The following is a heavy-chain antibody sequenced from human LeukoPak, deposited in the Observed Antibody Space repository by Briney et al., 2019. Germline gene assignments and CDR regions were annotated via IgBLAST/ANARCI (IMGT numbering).Heavy chain of an antibody. CDR3: ARGNPRYSSGWKGYWDYGMDV. J-gene: IGHJ6*02. D-gene: IGHD6-19*01. CDR2: INWNGGST. CDR1: GFTFDDYG. V-gene: IGHV3-20*01. Sequence: GGSLRLSCAASGFTFDDYGMSWVRQAPGKGLEWVSGINWNGGSTGYADSVKGRFTISRDNAKNSLYLQMNSLRAEDTALYHCARGNPRYSSGWKGYWDYGMDVWGQGTTVTVSS.